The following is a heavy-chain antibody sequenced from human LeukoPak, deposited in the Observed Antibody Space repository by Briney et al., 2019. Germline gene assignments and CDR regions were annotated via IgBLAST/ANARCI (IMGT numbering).Heavy chain of an antibody. V-gene: IGHV3-66*01. CDR3: ARDPLYYYDSSGHYGGDY. CDR2: IYSGGST. CDR1: GFTFSDYY. Sequence: GGSLRLSCAASGFTFSDYYMSWVRQAPGKGLEWVSVIYSGGSTYYADSVKGRFTISRDNSKNTLYLQMNSLRAEDTAVYYCARDPLYYYDSSGHYGGDYWGQGTLVTVSS. D-gene: IGHD3-22*01. J-gene: IGHJ4*02.